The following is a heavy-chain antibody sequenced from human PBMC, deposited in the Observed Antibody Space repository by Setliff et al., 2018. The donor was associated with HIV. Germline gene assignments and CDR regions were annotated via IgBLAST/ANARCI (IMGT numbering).Heavy chain of an antibody. D-gene: IGHD2-15*01. CDR1: GGSISSGSYY. CDR2: IYTSGST. Sequence: NPSETLSLTCTVSGGSISSGSYYWSWIRQPAGKGLEWIGRIYTSGSTNYNPSLKSRVTISVDTSKNQFSLKLSSVTAADTAVYYCARSHFYCSGGSCYSGYFDYWGQGTLVTVSS. CDR3: ARSHFYCSGGSCYSGYFDY. J-gene: IGHJ4*02. V-gene: IGHV4-61*02.